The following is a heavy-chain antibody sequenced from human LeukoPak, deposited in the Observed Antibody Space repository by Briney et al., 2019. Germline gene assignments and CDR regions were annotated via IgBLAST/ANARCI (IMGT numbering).Heavy chain of an antibody. D-gene: IGHD2-2*01. CDR1: GYTFTSYD. V-gene: IGHV1-8*01. Sequence: ASVKVSCKASGYTFTSYDINWVRQANGQGLEWMGWMNPNSGNTGYAQKFQGRVTMTRNTSISTAYMELSSLRSEDTAVYYCARGRSSTSWTYYYYMDVWGKGTTVTVSS. CDR2: MNPNSGNT. J-gene: IGHJ6*03. CDR3: ARGRSSTSWTYYYYMDV.